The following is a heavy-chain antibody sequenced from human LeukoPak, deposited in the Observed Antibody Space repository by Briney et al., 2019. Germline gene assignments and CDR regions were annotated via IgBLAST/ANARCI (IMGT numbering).Heavy chain of an antibody. CDR1: GYTFTGYY. V-gene: IGHV1-2*06. Sequence: GASVKVSCKASGYTFTGYYMHWVRQAPGQGLEWMGRINPNSGGANYAQKFQGRVTMTRDTSISTAYMELSRLRSDDTAVYYCARGVRASGSSAVLFDYWGRGTLVTVSS. CDR3: ARGVRASGSSAVLFDY. D-gene: IGHD6-6*01. CDR2: INPNSGGA. J-gene: IGHJ4*02.